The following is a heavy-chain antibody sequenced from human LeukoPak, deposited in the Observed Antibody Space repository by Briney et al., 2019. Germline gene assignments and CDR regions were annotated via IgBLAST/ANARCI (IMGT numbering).Heavy chain of an antibody. CDR1: GFTFSSYA. V-gene: IGHV3-30-3*01. CDR2: ISYDKSNK. D-gene: IGHD4-17*01. CDR3: ARAYGDYLVDY. J-gene: IGHJ4*02. Sequence: GGSLRLSCAASGFTFSSYAMHWVRQAPGKGLVWVALISYDKSNKYYADSVKGRFTISRDNSKNTLFVQMNSLRTEDTAVYYCARAYGDYLVDYWGQGTLVTVSS.